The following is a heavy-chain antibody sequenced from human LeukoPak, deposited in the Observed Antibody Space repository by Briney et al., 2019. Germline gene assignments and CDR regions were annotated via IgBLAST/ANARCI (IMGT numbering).Heavy chain of an antibody. J-gene: IGHJ6*03. Sequence: PGGSLRLSCAASGFTFSSYGMSWVRQAPGKGLEWVSAISGSGGSTYYADSVKGRFTISRDNSKNTLYLQMNSLRAEDTAVYYCAKGTYSSGWLDYYYYYMDVWGKGTTVTISS. CDR1: GFTFSSYG. CDR2: ISGSGGST. V-gene: IGHV3-23*01. CDR3: AKGTYSSGWLDYYYYYMDV. D-gene: IGHD6-19*01.